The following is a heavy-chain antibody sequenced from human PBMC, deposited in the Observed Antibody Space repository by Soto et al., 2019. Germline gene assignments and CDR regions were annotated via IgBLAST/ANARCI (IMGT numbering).Heavy chain of an antibody. Sequence: PGGSLRLSCAASGFTFSNVWLNWVRQAPGKGLEWVGRIKSKTDGGKTDYAAPVKGRFTISRDDSKNTLYLQMNSLKTEDTVVYYCTLGDYGTPGYYYYYGMDVWGQGTTVTVSS. V-gene: IGHV3-15*07. CDR2: IKSKTDGGKT. J-gene: IGHJ6*02. CDR3: TLGDYGTPGYYYYYGMDV. D-gene: IGHD4-17*01. CDR1: GFTFSNVW.